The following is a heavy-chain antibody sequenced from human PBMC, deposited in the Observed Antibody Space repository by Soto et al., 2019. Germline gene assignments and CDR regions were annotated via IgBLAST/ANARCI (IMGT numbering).Heavy chain of an antibody. CDR2: INHSGST. V-gene: IGHV4-34*01. J-gene: IGHJ6*03. CDR3: ACSVVVGNYYYMDV. D-gene: IGHD2-2*01. Sequence: NPSETLSLTCAVYGGSFSGYYWSWIRQPPGKGLEWIGEINHSGSTNYNPSLKSRVTISVDTSKNQFSLKLSSVTAADTAVYYCACSVVVGNYYYMDVWGKGTTVTVSS. CDR1: GGSFSGYY.